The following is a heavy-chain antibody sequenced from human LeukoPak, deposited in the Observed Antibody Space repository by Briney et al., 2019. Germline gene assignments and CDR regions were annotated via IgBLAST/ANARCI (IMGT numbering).Heavy chain of an antibody. J-gene: IGHJ3*02. Sequence: GASVTVSCKASGYTFTSYGISWVRQAPGQGLEWMGWISAYNGNTNYAQKLEGRVNMTTDTSTSTAYMELRSLRSDDTAVYYCARDLTMIVVGKWDAFDIWGQGTMVTVSS. CDR3: ARDLTMIVVGKWDAFDI. CDR2: ISAYNGNT. D-gene: IGHD3-22*01. CDR1: GYTFTSYG. V-gene: IGHV1-18*01.